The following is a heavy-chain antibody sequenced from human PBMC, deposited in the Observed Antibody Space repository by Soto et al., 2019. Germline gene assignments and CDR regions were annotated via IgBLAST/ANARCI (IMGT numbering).Heavy chain of an antibody. CDR1: GGTFSSYA. CDR3: ARETGFSIAVAGTVDYYYGMDV. D-gene: IGHD6-19*01. Sequence: SVKVSCKASGGTFSSYAISWVRQAPGQGLEWMGGIIPIFGTANYAQKFQGRVTITADKSTSTAYMELSSLGSEDTAVYYCARETGFSIAVAGTVDYYYGMDVWGQGTTVTVSS. V-gene: IGHV1-69*06. CDR2: IIPIFGTA. J-gene: IGHJ6*02.